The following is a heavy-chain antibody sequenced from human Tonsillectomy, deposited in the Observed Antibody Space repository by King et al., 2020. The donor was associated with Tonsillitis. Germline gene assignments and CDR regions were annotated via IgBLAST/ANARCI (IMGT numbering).Heavy chain of an antibody. Sequence: QLVQSGAXXXKXGXXVXXSXXXSGYTFXXYGISWVXXXPGQGLEWMGWISAYNGNTNYAQKLQGRVTMTTDTSTSTAYMELRSLRSDDTAVYYCARDFTYGDYYYYGMDVWGQGTTVTVSS. V-gene: IGHV1-18*04. CDR2: ISAYNGNT. CDR1: GYTFXXYG. D-gene: IGHD4-17*01. CDR3: ARDFTYGDYYYYGMDV. J-gene: IGHJ6*02.